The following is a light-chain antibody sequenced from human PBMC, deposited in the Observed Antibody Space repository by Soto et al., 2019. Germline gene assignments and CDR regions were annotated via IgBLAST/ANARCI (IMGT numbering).Light chain of an antibody. CDR1: QSVSTN. CDR3: QQYNNWPPL. V-gene: IGKV3-15*01. J-gene: IGKJ1*01. CDR2: GAS. Sequence: EIVMTQSPATLSVSPGERATLSCRASQSVSTNLAWYQQKPGQAPRLLIYGASTRATGIPSTFSASGSGTEFTLTIGILQSEDFAVYYGQQYNNWPPLFGQGTKVEIK.